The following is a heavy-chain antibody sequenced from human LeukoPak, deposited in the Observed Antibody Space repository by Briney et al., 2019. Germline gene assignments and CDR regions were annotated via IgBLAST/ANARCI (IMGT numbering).Heavy chain of an antibody. J-gene: IGHJ4*02. CDR3: AREYGRYCSGGSCYSGYFDY. Sequence: ASVKVSCKASGYTFTNSYMHWVRQAPGQGLEWMGIINPSGGSTSYAQKFQGRVTMTRDTSTSTVYMELSSLRSEDTAVYYCAREYGRYCSGGSCYSGYFDYWGQGTLGTVSS. V-gene: IGHV1-46*01. CDR1: GYTFTNSY. CDR2: INPSGGST. D-gene: IGHD2-15*01.